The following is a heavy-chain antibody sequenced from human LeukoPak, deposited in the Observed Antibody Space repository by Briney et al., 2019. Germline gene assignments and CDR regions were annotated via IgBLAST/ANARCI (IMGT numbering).Heavy chain of an antibody. CDR2: ISTTSSYI. J-gene: IGHJ4*02. CDR3: ARGAIYDSSGYRFFDY. CDR1: GLPFNTYT. V-gene: IGHV3-21*06. D-gene: IGHD3-22*01. Sequence: GGSLRLSCAASGLPFNTYTVNWLRQAPGKGLEWVSSISTTSSYINYADSVKGRFTTSRDSAKNSLYLQMNSLRAEDTAVYYCARGAIYDSSGYRFFDYWGQGTLVTVSS.